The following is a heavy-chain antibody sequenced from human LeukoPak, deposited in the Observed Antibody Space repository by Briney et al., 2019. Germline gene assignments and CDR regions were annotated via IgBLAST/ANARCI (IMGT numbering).Heavy chain of an antibody. J-gene: IGHJ4*02. CDR2: ISGSGGST. D-gene: IGHD2-15*01. CDR3: PNLPLYCSGGSCSSYFVY. Sequence: GGSLRLSCAASGFTFSSYAMSWVRQAPGKGLEWVSAISGSGGSTYYADSVKGRFTISRDNSKNTLYLQINILRAEDTAVYCCPNLPLYCSGGSCSSYFVYWGQETLVTVSS. V-gene: IGHV3-23*01. CDR1: GFTFSSYA.